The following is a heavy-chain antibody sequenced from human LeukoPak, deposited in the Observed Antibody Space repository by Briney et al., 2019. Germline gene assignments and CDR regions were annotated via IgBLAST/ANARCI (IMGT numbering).Heavy chain of an antibody. V-gene: IGHV3-53*01. Sequence: GGSLRLSCAASGFTVSSNYMSWVRQAPGKGLEWVSVIYSGGSTYYADSVKGRFTISRDNSKDTLYLQMNSLRAEDTAVYYCASQPRIVGATAHFDYWGQGTLVTVSS. CDR1: GFTVSSNY. CDR2: IYSGGST. D-gene: IGHD1-26*01. J-gene: IGHJ4*02. CDR3: ASQPRIVGATAHFDY.